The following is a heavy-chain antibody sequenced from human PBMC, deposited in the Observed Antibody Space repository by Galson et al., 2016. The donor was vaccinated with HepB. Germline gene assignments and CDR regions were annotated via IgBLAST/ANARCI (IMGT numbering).Heavy chain of an antibody. V-gene: IGHV3-64*02. CDR2: ITSNGGDT. J-gene: IGHJ6*02. CDR1: GFTFSTYP. Sequence: SLRLSCAASGFTFSTYPMHWVRQAPGKGLEYVSGITSNGGDTYYADSVKGRFTISRDNSKNTVYLQMGSLRVEDMAVYYCARRPPYYYHGMDVWGQGTTVTVSS. CDR3: ARRPPYYYHGMDV. D-gene: IGHD6-6*01.